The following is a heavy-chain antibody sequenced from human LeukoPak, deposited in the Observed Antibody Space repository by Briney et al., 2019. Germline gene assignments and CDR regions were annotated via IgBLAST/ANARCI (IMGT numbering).Heavy chain of an antibody. V-gene: IGHV1-2*02. D-gene: IGHD1-26*01. J-gene: IGHJ5*02. CDR1: GYIFTTYW. CDR3: ARDNSVGETAWWFDP. Sequence: GESLKISCKGSGYIFTTYWIGWVRQAPGQGLEWMGWINPNSGGTNYAQKFQGRVTMTRDTSISTAYMELSRLRSDDTAVYYCARDNSVGETAWWFDPWGQGTLVTVSS. CDR2: INPNSGGT.